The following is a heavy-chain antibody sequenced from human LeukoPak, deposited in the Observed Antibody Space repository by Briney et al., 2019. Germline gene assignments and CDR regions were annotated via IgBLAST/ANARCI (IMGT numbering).Heavy chain of an antibody. J-gene: IGHJ4*02. CDR3: ARDYDGSGSPFDY. CDR2: ITFSSSII. V-gene: IGHV3-48*04. CDR1: GFTFSSYS. Sequence: GGSLRLSCAASGFTFSSYSMNWVRQAPGKGLEWVSYITFSSSIIYYADSVKGRFTISRDNAKNSLYLQMNSLRAEDTAVYYCARDYDGSGSPFDYWGQGTLVTVSS. D-gene: IGHD3-10*01.